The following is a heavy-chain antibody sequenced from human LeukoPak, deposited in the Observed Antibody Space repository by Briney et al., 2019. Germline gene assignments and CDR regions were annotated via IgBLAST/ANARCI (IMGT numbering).Heavy chain of an antibody. Sequence: ASVKVSCKASGYTFTSYYMHWVRQAPGQGLEWMGIINPSGGSTSYAQKFQGRVTMTRDTSTSTVYMELSSLRSEDTAVYYCAREPPGGSGSYTFDYWGQGTLVTVSS. J-gene: IGHJ4*02. CDR1: GYTFTSYY. D-gene: IGHD3-10*01. CDR2: INPSGGST. V-gene: IGHV1-46*01. CDR3: AREPPGGSGSYTFDY.